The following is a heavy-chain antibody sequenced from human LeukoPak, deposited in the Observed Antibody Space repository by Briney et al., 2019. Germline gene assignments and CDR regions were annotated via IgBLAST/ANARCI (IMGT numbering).Heavy chain of an antibody. D-gene: IGHD2-21*01. CDR3: ARLPPYCGGDCYSGAFDI. CDR1: GYSLSSGYY. CDR2: IYHSGGT. Sequence: SETLSLTCAVSGYSLSSGYYWGWLRQPPGRGLGWCGIIYHSGGTYYNPTLKSRVTISVDTSKNQFSLKLSSVTAADTAVYYCARLPPYCGGDCYSGAFDIWGQGTMVTVSS. J-gene: IGHJ3*02. V-gene: IGHV4-38-2*01.